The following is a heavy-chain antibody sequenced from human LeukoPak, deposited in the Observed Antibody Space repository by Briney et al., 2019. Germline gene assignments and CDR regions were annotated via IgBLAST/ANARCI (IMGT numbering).Heavy chain of an antibody. CDR1: GFTLSSYA. D-gene: IGHD4-17*01. CDR2: ISGSGSSA. J-gene: IGHJ4*02. Sequence: RPGGSLRLSCAASGFTLSSYAMSWVRQAPGKGLEWVSGISGSGSSAYYADSVKGRFTISRDNSKNTLYLQMNSLRAEDTAIYYCAKDGYVTTTDFDYWGQGTLVTVSS. CDR3: AKDGYVTTTDFDY. V-gene: IGHV3-23*01.